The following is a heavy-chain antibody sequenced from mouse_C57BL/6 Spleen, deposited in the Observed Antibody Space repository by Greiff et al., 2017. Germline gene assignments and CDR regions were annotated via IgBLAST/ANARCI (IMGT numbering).Heavy chain of an antibody. CDR1: GFTFSDYG. J-gene: IGHJ1*03. CDR2: ISSGSSTI. CDR3: ARAPYYYGSSPYWYFDV. V-gene: IGHV5-17*01. Sequence: EVKLVESGGGLVKPGGSLKLSCAASGFTFSDYGMHWVRQAPEKGLEWVAYISSGSSTIYYADTVKGRFTISRDNAKNTLFLQMTSLRSEDTAMXYCARAPYYYGSSPYWYFDVWGTGTTVTVSS. D-gene: IGHD1-1*01.